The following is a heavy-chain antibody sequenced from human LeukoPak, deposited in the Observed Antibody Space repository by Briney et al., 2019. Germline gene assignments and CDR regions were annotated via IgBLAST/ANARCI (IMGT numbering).Heavy chain of an antibody. CDR2: ISSSSSTI. D-gene: IGHD6-6*01. Sequence: GGSLRLSCAASGFTFSSYSMNWVRQAPGKGLEGVSYISSSSSTIYYADSVKGRFTISRDNAKNSLYLQMNSLRAEDMALYYCAKDLEYSSSSGFDYWGQGTLVTVSS. CDR1: GFTFSSYS. J-gene: IGHJ4*02. CDR3: AKDLEYSSSSGFDY. V-gene: IGHV3-48*01.